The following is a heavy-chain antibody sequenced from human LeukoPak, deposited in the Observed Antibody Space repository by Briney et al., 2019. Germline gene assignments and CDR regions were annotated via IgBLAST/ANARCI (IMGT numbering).Heavy chain of an antibody. Sequence: PSETLSLTCGVSGYPISSRNWWNWVRQSPGKGLDWVGEISHGGITKYNPSLKNRVTISKDNSRNEFSLKLNSVTAADTAVYFCARSAGWWSLDYWGQGALVTVST. CDR1: GYPISSRNW. CDR2: ISHGGIT. D-gene: IGHD2-8*02. CDR3: ARSAGWWSLDY. V-gene: IGHV4-4*02. J-gene: IGHJ4*02.